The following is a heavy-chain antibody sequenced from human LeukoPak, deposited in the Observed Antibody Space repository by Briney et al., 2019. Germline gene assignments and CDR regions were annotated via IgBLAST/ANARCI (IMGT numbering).Heavy chain of an antibody. D-gene: IGHD2-15*01. CDR1: GGSISSNY. V-gene: IGHV4-59*08. CDR2: IYYSGYT. Sequence: PSETLSLTCTVSGGSISSNYWSWIQQPPGKGLEWIGYIYYSGYTNYNPSLKSRVTMSVDTSKNQFSLKLTSVTAADTAVYYCATLRYCSGGSCFPKYFQHWGQGTLVTVSS. J-gene: IGHJ1*01. CDR3: ATLRYCSGGSCFPKYFQH.